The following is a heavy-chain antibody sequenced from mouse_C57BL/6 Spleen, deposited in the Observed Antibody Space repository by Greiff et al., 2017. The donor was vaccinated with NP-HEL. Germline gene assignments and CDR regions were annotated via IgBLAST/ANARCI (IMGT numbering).Heavy chain of an antibody. CDR1: GYTFTSYW. D-gene: IGHD2-1*01. J-gene: IGHJ3*01. CDR3: ARPDGNPFAY. CDR2: IDPSDSYT. Sequence: QVQLQQPGAELVMPGASVKLSCKASGYTFTSYWMHWVKQRPGQGLEWIGEIDPSDSYTNYNQKFKGKSTLTVDKSSSTAYMQLSSLTSEDSAVYYCARPDGNPFAYWGQGTLVTVSA. V-gene: IGHV1-69*01.